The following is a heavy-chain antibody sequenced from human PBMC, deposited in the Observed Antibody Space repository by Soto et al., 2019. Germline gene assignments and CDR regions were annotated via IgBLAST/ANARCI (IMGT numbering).Heavy chain of an antibody. CDR3: ARGGVVTDYYYYYGMDV. J-gene: IGHJ6*02. CDR1: GGSISSYY. CDR2: IYYSGST. Sequence: SETLSLTCTVSGGSISSYYWSWIRQPPGKGLEWIGYIYYSGSTNYNPSLKSRVTISVDTSKSQFSLKLSSVTAADTAVYYCARGGVVTDYYYYYGMDVWGQGTKVTVSS. V-gene: IGHV4-59*01. D-gene: IGHD3-3*01.